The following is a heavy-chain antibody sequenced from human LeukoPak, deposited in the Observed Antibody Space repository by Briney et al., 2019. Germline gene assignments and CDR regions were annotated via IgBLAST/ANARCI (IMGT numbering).Heavy chain of an antibody. V-gene: IGHV3-30*02. D-gene: IGHD3-10*01. CDR2: IRYDGSNK. CDR3: AKDNWAYYYGSGSLGGGYFEY. Sequence: GGSLRLSCAASGFTFSSYGMHWVRQAPGKGLEWVAFIRYDGSNKYYADSVKGRFTISRDNSKNTLYLQMNSLRAEDTAVYYCAKDNWAYYYGSGSLGGGYFEYWGQGTLVTVSS. CDR1: GFTFSSYG. J-gene: IGHJ4*02.